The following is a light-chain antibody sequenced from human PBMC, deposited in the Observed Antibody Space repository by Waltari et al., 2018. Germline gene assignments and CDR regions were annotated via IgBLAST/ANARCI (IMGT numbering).Light chain of an antibody. CDR2: GAS. J-gene: IGKJ1*01. V-gene: IGKV3D-15*01. CDR3: HQYKIWPEA. Sequence: EIVMTQSPATLSVSPGDRATLSCTASQSISDRLGWYQQRPGQAPRLLIYGASTRATGIPARFSGSGSGTEFTLTISSLQSEDFAVYYCHQYKIWPEAFGQGTKVEIK. CDR1: QSISDR.